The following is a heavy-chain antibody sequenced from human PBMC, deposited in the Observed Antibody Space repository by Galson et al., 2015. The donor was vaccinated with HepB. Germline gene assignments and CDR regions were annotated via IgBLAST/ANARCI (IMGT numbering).Heavy chain of an antibody. CDR2: ISYDGSNK. J-gene: IGHJ4*02. V-gene: IGHV3-30*03. Sequence: SLRLSCAASGFTFSSYWMHWVRQAPGKGLEWVAVISYDGSNKYYADSVKGRFTISRDNSKNTLYLQMNSLRAEYTAVYYCARANYYDSSGPEPDYWGQGTLVTVSS. CDR3: ARANYYDSSGPEPDY. CDR1: GFTFSSYW. D-gene: IGHD3-22*01.